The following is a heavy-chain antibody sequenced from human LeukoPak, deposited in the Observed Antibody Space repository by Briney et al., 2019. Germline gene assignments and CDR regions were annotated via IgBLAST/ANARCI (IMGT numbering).Heavy chain of an antibody. CDR3: ARGYHSSGWRDAFDI. V-gene: IGHV3-69-1*01. CDR1: GFTFSDYA. D-gene: IGHD6-19*01. CDR2: ISSSSYI. Sequence: GGSLGLSCVASGFTFSDYAMNWVRQAPGKGLEWVSSISSSSYIYYADSVKGRFTIPRDNAKNSLYLQMNSLRAEDTAVYYCARGYHSSGWRDAFDIWGQGTMVTVSS. J-gene: IGHJ3*02.